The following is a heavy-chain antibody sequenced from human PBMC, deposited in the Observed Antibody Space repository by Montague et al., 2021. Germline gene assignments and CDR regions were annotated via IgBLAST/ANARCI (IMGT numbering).Heavy chain of an antibody. CDR2: IYDSGTT. Sequence: TLSLTCTVTGGSISEFYWRRIRQPPEKGLEWIGYIYDSGTTNYNPSLKSRVTISADTSMNQFSLNLRSVTAADTAVYFCARRLGIRARFDYWGQGTLVTVSS. D-gene: IGHD3-16*01. CDR3: ARRLGIRARFDY. CDR1: GGSISEFY. V-gene: IGHV4-59*08. J-gene: IGHJ4*02.